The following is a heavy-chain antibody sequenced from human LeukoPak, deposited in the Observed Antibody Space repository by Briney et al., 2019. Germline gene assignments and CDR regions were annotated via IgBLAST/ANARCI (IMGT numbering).Heavy chain of an antibody. J-gene: IGHJ4*02. CDR2: INWNGGGT. Sequence: AGSLTLSCAASGFTFDDYGMSWVRQAPGKGLEWDSGINWNGGGTGYADSVKGRFTIARDNAKNSLYLVMNSLRAEDTAFYYCARVQDRYYSGSGFDYWGQGTLVTVSS. CDR3: ARVQDRYYSGSGFDY. CDR1: GFTFDDYG. V-gene: IGHV3-20*04. D-gene: IGHD3-10*01.